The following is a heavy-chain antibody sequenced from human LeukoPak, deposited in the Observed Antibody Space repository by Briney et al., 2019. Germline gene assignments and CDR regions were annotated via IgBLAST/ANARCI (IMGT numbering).Heavy chain of an antibody. D-gene: IGHD3-3*01. Sequence: ASVKVSCXVSGYTLTELSMHWVRQAPGKGLEWMGGFDPEDGETIYAQKFQGRVTMTEDTSTDTAYMGLSSLRSEDTAVYYCARLFQGQYESGFDPWGQGTLVTVSS. V-gene: IGHV1-24*01. CDR3: ARLFQGQYESGFDP. CDR2: FDPEDGET. J-gene: IGHJ5*02. CDR1: GYTLTELS.